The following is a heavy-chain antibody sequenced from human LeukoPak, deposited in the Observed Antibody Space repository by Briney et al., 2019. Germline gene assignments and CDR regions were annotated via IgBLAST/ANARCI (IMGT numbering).Heavy chain of an antibody. V-gene: IGHV3-30*18. CDR3: AKDPLDGSSYWGY. CDR1: GFTFSSYG. D-gene: IGHD3-10*01. Sequence: PGGSLRLSCAASGFTFSSYGMHWVRQAPGKGLEWVAVISYDGSNKYYADSVKGRFTISRDNSKNTLYLQMNSLRAEDTAVYYCAKDPLDGSSYWGYWGQGTLVTVSS. J-gene: IGHJ4*02. CDR2: ISYDGSNK.